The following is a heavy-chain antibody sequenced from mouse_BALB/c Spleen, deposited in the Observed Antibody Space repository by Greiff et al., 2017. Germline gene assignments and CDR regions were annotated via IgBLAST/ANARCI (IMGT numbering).Heavy chain of an antibody. V-gene: IGHV1-55*01. CDR2: IYPGSGST. CDR1: GYNFTSYW. D-gene: IGHD1-1*01. Sequence: QVQLQQPGAELVKPGTSVKLSCKASGYNFTSYWINWVKLRPGQGLEWIGDIYPGSGSTNYNEKFKSKATLTVDTSSSTAYMQLSSLASEDSALYYCAREGLYGSSSFDYWGQGTTLTVSS. J-gene: IGHJ2*01. CDR3: AREGLYGSSSFDY.